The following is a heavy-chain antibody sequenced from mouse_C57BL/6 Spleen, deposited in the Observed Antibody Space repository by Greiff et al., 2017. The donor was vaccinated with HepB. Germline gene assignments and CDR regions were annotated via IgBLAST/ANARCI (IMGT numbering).Heavy chain of an antibody. CDR1: GYTFTSYW. CDR3: ARGGRESAMDY. CDR2: IDPSDSYT. V-gene: IGHV1-69*01. J-gene: IGHJ4*01. Sequence: VQLKQPGAELVMPGASVKLSCKASGYTFTSYWMHWVKQRPGQGLEWIGEIDPSDSYTNYNQKFKGKSTLTVDKSSSTAYMQLSRLTSEDSAVYYCARGGRESAMDYWGQGTSVTVSS. D-gene: IGHD3-3*01.